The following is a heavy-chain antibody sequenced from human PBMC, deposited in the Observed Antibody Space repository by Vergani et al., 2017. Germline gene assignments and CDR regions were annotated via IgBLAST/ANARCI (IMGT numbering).Heavy chain of an antibody. CDR1: GFTFSSYS. CDR3: ARGGYSYGYGFDY. Sequence: EVQLVESGGGLVQPGGSLRLSCAASGFTFSSYSMNWVRQAPGKGLEWVSYISSSSSTLSYADSVKGRFTISRDNAKNSLYLQMNSLRAEDTAVYYWARGGYSYGYGFDYWGQGTLVTVSS. V-gene: IGHV3-48*04. CDR2: ISSSSSTL. J-gene: IGHJ4*02. D-gene: IGHD5-18*01.